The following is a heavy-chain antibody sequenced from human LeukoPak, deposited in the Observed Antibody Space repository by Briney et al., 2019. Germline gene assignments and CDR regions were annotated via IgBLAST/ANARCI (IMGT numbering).Heavy chain of an antibody. CDR1: GGSISSYY. J-gene: IGHJ4*02. Sequence: SETLSLTCTVSGGSISSYYWSWIRQPPGKGLEWIGYIYYSGSTNYNPSLKSRVTISADTSKNQFSLKLSSVTAADTAVYYCARGYSSSWYYFDYWGQGTLVTVSS. D-gene: IGHD6-13*01. CDR2: IYYSGST. V-gene: IGHV4-59*01. CDR3: ARGYSSSWYYFDY.